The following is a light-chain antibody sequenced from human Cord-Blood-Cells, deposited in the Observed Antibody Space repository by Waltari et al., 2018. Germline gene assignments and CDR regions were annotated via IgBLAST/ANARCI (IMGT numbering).Light chain of an antibody. J-gene: IGKJ5*01. CDR3: QQYGSSP. Sequence: EIVLTQSPGTLSLSPGERATLSCRASQSVSSSYLAWYQQKPGQAPRLLIYGASSRATGIPDRCSGSGSGTDFTLTISRLEPEDFAVYYCQQYGSSPFGQGTRLEIK. CDR1: QSVSSSY. CDR2: GAS. V-gene: IGKV3-20*01.